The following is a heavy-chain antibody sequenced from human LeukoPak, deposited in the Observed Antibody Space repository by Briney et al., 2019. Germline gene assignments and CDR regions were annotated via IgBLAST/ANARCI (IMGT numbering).Heavy chain of an antibody. D-gene: IGHD2-8*01. CDR1: GFTFSNNW. J-gene: IGHJ4*02. V-gene: IGHV3-7*01. CDR2: IKQDDSEI. Sequence: PGGSLTLSCAASGFTFSNNWMTWVRQAPGKGLEWVANIKQDDSEIYYVDSVKGRFTISRDNAKNSLYLQMNSLRAEDTAVYYCARDNNGPDYWGQGTLVTVSS. CDR3: ARDNNGPDY.